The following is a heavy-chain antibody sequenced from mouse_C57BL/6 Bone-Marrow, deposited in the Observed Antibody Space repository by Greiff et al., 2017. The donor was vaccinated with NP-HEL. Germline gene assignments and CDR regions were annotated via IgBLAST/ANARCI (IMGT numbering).Heavy chain of an antibody. V-gene: IGHV1-19*01. Sequence: VQLKQSGPVLVKPGASVKMSCKASGYTFTDYYMNWVKQSHGKSLEWIGVINPYNGGTSYNQKFKGKATLTVDKSSSTAYMELNSLTSEDSAVYYCARSYGYLFAYWGQGTLVTVSA. CDR2: INPYNGGT. CDR3: ARSYGYLFAY. J-gene: IGHJ3*01. D-gene: IGHD2-2*01. CDR1: GYTFTDYY.